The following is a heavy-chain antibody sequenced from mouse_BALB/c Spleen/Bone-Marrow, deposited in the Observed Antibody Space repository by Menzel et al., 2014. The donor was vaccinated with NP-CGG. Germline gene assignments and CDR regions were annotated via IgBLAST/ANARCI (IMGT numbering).Heavy chain of an antibody. CDR2: ISSGSSSI. Sequence: EVMLVESGGGLVQPGGSRKLSCAASGFTFSRFGMHWVRQDPEKGLEWVAFISSGSSSIYYTDTVKGRFTISRDNPKNTLFLQMTSLRSEDTAMYYCGRGDYWGQGTTLTVSS. CDR3: GRGDY. CDR1: GFTFSRFG. J-gene: IGHJ2*01. V-gene: IGHV5-17*02.